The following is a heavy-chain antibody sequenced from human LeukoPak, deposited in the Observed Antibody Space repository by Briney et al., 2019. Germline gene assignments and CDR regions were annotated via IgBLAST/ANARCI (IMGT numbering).Heavy chain of an antibody. CDR1: GFNFKDYD. CDR3: ARSSNYSNYLLDF. V-gene: IGHV3-23*01. Sequence: GGSLRLSCAASGFNFKDYDMNWVRQAPGKGLEWVAPISASGVNTNYADSVRVRFTISRNNSNRVVYLRMNSLRTEDTAVYYCARSSNYSNYLLDFWGQGTRVIVSS. J-gene: IGHJ4*02. D-gene: IGHD4-11*01. CDR2: ISASGVNT.